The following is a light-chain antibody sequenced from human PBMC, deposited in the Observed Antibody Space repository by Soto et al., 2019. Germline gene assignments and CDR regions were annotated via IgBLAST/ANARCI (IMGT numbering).Light chain of an antibody. CDR1: SSNIGSNT. Sequence: QSVLTQPPSASGTPGQRVTISCSGSSSNIGSNTVNWYQQLPGTAPKLLIYSNNQRPSGVPDRFSGSRSGTSASLAISGLQSEDEGDYYCAALDDSLNGRGVFGGGTKLTVL. CDR3: AALDDSLNGRGV. CDR2: SNN. J-gene: IGLJ3*02. V-gene: IGLV1-44*01.